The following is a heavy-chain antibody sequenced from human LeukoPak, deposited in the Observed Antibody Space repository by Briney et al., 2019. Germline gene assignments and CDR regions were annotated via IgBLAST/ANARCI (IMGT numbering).Heavy chain of an antibody. CDR2: INHSGST. CDR1: GGSFSGYY. CDR3: ARGLLLWFGDGYYFDY. D-gene: IGHD3-10*01. Sequence: PSETLSLTGAVYGGSFSGYYWSWIRQPPGKGLEWIGEINHSGSTNYNPSLKSRVTISVDTSKNQFSLKLSSVTAADTAVYYCARGLLLWFGDGYYFDYWGQGTLVTVSS. J-gene: IGHJ4*02. V-gene: IGHV4-34*01.